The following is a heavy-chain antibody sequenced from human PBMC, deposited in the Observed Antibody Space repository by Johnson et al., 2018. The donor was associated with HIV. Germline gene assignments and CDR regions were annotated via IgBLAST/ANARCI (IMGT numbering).Heavy chain of an antibody. CDR3: AKGRYGGAFDI. Sequence: HVQLVESGGGLVQAGRSLRLSCAASGFTFSSYAMHWVRQAPGKGPEWVANINHDVSAIHYVDSVKGRSTISRDNSKDMLYLQMNSLRAEDMAVYYCAKGRYGGAFDIWGQGTMVTVSS. V-gene: IGHV3-30*04. CDR1: GFTFSSYA. D-gene: IGHD5-18*01. CDR2: INHDVSAI. J-gene: IGHJ3*02.